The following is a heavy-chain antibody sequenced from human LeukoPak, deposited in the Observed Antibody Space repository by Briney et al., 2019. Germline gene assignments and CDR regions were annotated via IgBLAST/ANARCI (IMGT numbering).Heavy chain of an antibody. J-gene: IGHJ4*02. Sequence: PGGSLRLSCAASGFTFSSYWMHWVRQAPGKGLVWVSRINSDGSSTSYADSVKGRFTISRDNAKNTLYLQMNSLRAEDTAVYYCARGPSFMVRGVTPFDYWGQGTLVTVSS. CDR3: ARGPSFMVRGVTPFDY. D-gene: IGHD3-10*01. CDR1: GFTFSSYW. CDR2: INSDGSST. V-gene: IGHV3-74*01.